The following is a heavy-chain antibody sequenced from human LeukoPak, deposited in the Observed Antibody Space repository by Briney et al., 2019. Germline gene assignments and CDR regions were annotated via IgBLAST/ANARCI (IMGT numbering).Heavy chain of an antibody. Sequence: GGSLRLSCAASGFTFSSYSMNWVRKAPGRGLEWVSSISSSSSYIYYADSVKGRFTISRDNAKNSLYLQMNSLRAEDTAVYYCARIVPATAEYYFDYWGQGTLVTVSS. CDR2: ISSSSSYI. CDR1: GFTFSSYS. D-gene: IGHD2-2*01. CDR3: ARIVPATAEYYFDY. V-gene: IGHV3-21*01. J-gene: IGHJ4*02.